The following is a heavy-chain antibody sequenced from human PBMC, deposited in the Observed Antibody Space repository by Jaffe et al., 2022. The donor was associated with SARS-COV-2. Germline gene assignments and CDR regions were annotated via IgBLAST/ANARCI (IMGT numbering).Heavy chain of an antibody. J-gene: IGHJ6*03. V-gene: IGHV3-7*01. CDR3: ARVNDPGRVQGAYYMDV. CDR2: IKQDGREK. CDR1: GFTFGNYW. Sequence: EVQLVESGGGVVQPGGSLRLSCAASGFTFGNYWMSWVRQAPGKGLEWVANIKQDGREKYYVSSVKGRITVSRDNAVNSLYLQMNSLRAEDTAVYFCARVNDPGRVQGAYYMDVWGKGTTVTVSS. D-gene: IGHD1-1*01.